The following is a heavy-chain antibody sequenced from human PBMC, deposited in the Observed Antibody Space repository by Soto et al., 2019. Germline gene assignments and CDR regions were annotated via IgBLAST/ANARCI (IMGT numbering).Heavy chain of an antibody. D-gene: IGHD4-4*01. J-gene: IGHJ6*02. CDR3: ARDGADYSMFYGTDV. CDR1: GGSISSYY. CDR2: IYYSGST. V-gene: IGHV4-59*01. Sequence: SLTCTVSGGSISSYYWSWIRQPPGKGLEWIGYIYYSGSTNYNPSLKSRVTISVDTSKNQFSLKLSSVTAADTAVYYCARDGADYSMFYGTDVWGQGTTVTVSS.